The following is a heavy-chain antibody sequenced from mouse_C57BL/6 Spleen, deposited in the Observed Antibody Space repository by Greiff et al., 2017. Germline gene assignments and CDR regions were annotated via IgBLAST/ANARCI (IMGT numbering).Heavy chain of an antibody. CDR2: IYPGDGDP. Sequence: QVQLQQPGPELVKPGASVKISCKASGYAFSSSWMNWVKQRPGQGLEWIGRIYPGDGDPNYNGKFKGKATLTADKSSSTAYMQLSSLTSEDSAVXFCARILSRTVVGHGADWGQGTLVTVSA. V-gene: IGHV1-82*01. D-gene: IGHD1-1*01. CDR3: ARILSRTVVGHGAD. J-gene: IGHJ3*01. CDR1: GYAFSSSW.